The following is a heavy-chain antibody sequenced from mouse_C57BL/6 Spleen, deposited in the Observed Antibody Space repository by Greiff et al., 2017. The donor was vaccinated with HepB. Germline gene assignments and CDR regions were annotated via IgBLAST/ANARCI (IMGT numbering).Heavy chain of an antibody. CDR1: GYTFTEYT. CDR2: FYPGSGSI. Sequence: VQLQQSGAELVKPGASVKLSCKASGYTFTEYTIHWVKQRPGQGLEWIGWFYPGSGSIKYNEKFKDKATLTADKSSSTVYMELSRLTSEDSAVYFCARHEEEGTVVATDWYFDVWGTGTTVTVSS. V-gene: IGHV1-62-2*01. CDR3: ARHEEEGTVVATDWYFDV. D-gene: IGHD1-1*01. J-gene: IGHJ1*03.